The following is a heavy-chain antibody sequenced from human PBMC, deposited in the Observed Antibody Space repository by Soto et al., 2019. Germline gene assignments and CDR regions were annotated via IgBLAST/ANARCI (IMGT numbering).Heavy chain of an antibody. CDR3: ARRLAGRLDY. V-gene: IGHV4-39*01. CDR1: GGPISSTGSY. CDR2: IYYTGNT. J-gene: IGHJ4*02. Sequence: QLQLQESGPGLVKPSETLSLTCTVSGGPISSTGSYWVWIRQPPGKGPEWIASIYYTGNTYYNPSLKSRVTISVDTSKNQVPLRLSSVTAADTAVYYGARRLAGRLDYWGQGPLVTVSS. D-gene: IGHD6-19*01.